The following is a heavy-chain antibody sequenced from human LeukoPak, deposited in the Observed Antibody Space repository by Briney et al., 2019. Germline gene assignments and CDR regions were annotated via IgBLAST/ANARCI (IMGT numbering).Heavy chain of an antibody. CDR1: GFTFSNYN. CDR2: ISRSSSYI. CDR3: ARGRYDSSGYYPLYDY. V-gene: IGHV3-21*01. D-gene: IGHD3-22*01. Sequence: GGSLRLSCAASGFTFSNYNMNWVRQAPGKGLEWVSSISRSSSYIYYADSMKGRFTISRDDAKNSLYLQMNSLRAEDTAVYYCARGRYDSSGYYPLYDYWGQGTLVTVSS. J-gene: IGHJ4*02.